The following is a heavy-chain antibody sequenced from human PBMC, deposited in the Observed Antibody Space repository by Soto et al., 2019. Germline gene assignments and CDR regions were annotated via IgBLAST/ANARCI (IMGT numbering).Heavy chain of an antibody. J-gene: IGHJ5*02. D-gene: IGHD2-2*01. CDR1: DGSFSNNY. Sequence: SETLSLTCGVYDGSFSNNYWTWFRQPPGKGLEWIGYIYHSGSTYYNPSLKSRVTISVDRSKNQFSLKLSSVTAADTAVYYCAREVGAPLGWFDPWGQGTLVTVSS. V-gene: IGHV4-34*01. CDR3: AREVGAPLGWFDP. CDR2: IYHSGST.